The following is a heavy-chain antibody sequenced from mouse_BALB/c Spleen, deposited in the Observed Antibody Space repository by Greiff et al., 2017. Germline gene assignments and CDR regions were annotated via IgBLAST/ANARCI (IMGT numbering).Heavy chain of an antibody. CDR3: ARDYYYGSRGYFDY. CDR1: GFNIKDTY. D-gene: IGHD1-1*01. V-gene: IGHV14-3*02. CDR2: IDPANGNT. J-gene: IGHJ2*01. Sequence: VQLKQSGAELVKPGASVKLSCTASGFNIKDTYMHWVKQRPEQGLEWIGRIDPANGNTKYDPKFQGKATITADTSSNTAYLQLSSLTSEDTAVYYCARDYYYGSRGYFDYWGQGTTLTVSS.